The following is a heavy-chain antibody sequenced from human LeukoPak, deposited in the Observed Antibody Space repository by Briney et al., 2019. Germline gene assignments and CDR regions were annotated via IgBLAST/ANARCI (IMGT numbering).Heavy chain of an antibody. CDR2: IKQDGSEK. Sequence: GGSLRLSCAASGFTFSSYGMHWVRQAPGKGLEWVANIKQDGSEKYYVDSVKGRFTISRDNAKNSLYLQMNSLRAEDTAVYYCARQSAHGMDVWGQGTTVTVSS. CDR1: GFTFSSYG. V-gene: IGHV3-7*01. J-gene: IGHJ6*02. CDR3: ARQSAHGMDV.